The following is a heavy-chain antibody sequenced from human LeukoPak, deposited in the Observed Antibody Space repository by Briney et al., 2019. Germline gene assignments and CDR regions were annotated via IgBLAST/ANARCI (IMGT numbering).Heavy chain of an antibody. CDR3: AYYDFWSGSPFDP. Sequence: PSETLSLTCTVSGGSISSSSYYWGWIRQPPGKGLEWIGSIYYSGSTYYNPSLKSRVTISVDTSKNQFSLKLSSVTAADTAVYYCAYYDFWSGSPFDPWGQGTLVTVSS. D-gene: IGHD3-3*01. CDR1: GGSISSSSYY. V-gene: IGHV4-39*01. J-gene: IGHJ5*02. CDR2: IYYSGST.